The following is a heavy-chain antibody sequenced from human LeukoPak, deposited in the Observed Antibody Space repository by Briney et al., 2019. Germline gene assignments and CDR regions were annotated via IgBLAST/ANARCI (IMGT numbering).Heavy chain of an antibody. V-gene: IGHV3-23*01. J-gene: IGHJ4*02. CDR3: AKGIKVFWTDAHYFDY. CDR2: ISGSGGST. Sequence: GSLRLSCAASGFTFSSYAMSWVRQAPGKGLEWVSAISGSGGSTYYADSVKGRFTISRNNSKNTLYLQMNSLRAEDMAVYYCAKGIKVFWTDAHYFDYWGQGTLVTV. D-gene: IGHD1-1*01. CDR1: GFTFSSYA.